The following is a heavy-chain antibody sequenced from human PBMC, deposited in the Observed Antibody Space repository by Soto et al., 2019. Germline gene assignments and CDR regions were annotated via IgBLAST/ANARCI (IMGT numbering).Heavy chain of an antibody. CDR1: GGSISSYY. J-gene: IGHJ6*02. D-gene: IGHD5-12*01. CDR2: IYYSGST. CDR3: GRSVEMATINELYYYYGMDV. V-gene: IGHV4-59*01. Sequence: SETLSLACTVSGGSISSYYWSWIRQPPGKGLEWIGYIYYSGSTNYNPSLKSRVTISVDTSKNQFSLKVSSVTAADTAVYYCGRSVEMATINELYYYYGMDVWGQGTTVTVSS.